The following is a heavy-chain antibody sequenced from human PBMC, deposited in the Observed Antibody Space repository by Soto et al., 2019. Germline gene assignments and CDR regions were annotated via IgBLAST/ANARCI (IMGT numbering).Heavy chain of an antibody. Sequence: SETLSLTCSVSGGSISSGDYYWNWIRQPPGKGLEWIGYIYYSGSTYYNPSLKSRVTMSIDTSKKQFSLKLSSVTAADKAVYYCAGVGGHGGNSAFDYWGQGALVTVSS. CDR1: GGSISSGDYY. CDR2: IYYSGST. J-gene: IGHJ4*02. CDR3: AGVGGHGGNSAFDY. D-gene: IGHD2-21*02. V-gene: IGHV4-30-4*01.